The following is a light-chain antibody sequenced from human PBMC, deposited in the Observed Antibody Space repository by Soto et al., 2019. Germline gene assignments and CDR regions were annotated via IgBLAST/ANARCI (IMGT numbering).Light chain of an antibody. CDR3: NSYTTTSSYV. V-gene: IGLV2-14*03. Sequence: QSVLTQPASVSGSPGQSITISCTGTSSDVGAYNRVSWYQQYPGKAPKLIIYGVTNRPSGISSRFSGSKSGTTASLTISGLQPEDEADYYCNSYTTTSSYVFGTGTKVTVL. CDR1: SSDVGAYNR. CDR2: GVT. J-gene: IGLJ1*01.